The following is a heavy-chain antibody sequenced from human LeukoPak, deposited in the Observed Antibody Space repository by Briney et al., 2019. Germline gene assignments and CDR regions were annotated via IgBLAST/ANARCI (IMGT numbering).Heavy chain of an antibody. D-gene: IGHD1-26*01. CDR2: THYRSKWFY. V-gene: IGHV6-1*01. CDR3: ARGVVGATPYDY. J-gene: IGHJ4*02. Sequence: SQTLSLTCAISGDGISSNSAAWNWFRQSPSRGLEWLGRTHYRSKWFYDYAVSVKSRITIIPDTSKNQFSLLLKSVTPEDTAVYFCARGVVGATPYDYWGQGTLVTVSS. CDR1: GDGISSNSAA.